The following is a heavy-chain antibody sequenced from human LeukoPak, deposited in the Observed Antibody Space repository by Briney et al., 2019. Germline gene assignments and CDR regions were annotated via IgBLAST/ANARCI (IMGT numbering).Heavy chain of an antibody. CDR1: GFISDNYV. CDR3: TKFSFGLNWFDP. J-gene: IGHJ5*02. Sequence: GSLRLSCSASGFISDNYVNWFRQAPGKGLEWVGFIRTKGYGGTTEFAASVKGRFTISRDDSKNIAYLQMSSLKTEDTAVYYCTKFSFGLNWFDPWGQGTLVTVSS. V-gene: IGHV3-49*03. D-gene: IGHD3-10*01. CDR2: IRTKGYGGTT.